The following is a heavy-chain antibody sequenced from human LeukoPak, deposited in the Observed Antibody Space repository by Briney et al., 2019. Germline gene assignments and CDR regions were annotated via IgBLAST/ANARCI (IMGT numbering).Heavy chain of an antibody. V-gene: IGHV4-34*01. D-gene: IGHD1-26*01. CDR3: ARGGVVGATMRAYYFDY. CDR2: INHSGST. J-gene: IGHJ4*02. Sequence: SETLSLTCAVYGGSFSGYNWSWIRQPPGKGLEWIGEINHSGSTNYNPSLKSRVTISVDTSKNQFSLKLSSVTAADTAVYYCARGGVVGATMRAYYFDYWGQGTLVTVSS. CDR1: GGSFSGYN.